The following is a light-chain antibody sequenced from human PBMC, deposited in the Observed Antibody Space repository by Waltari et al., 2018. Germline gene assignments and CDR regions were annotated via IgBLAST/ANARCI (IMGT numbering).Light chain of an antibody. Sequence: VLTQSPGTLSLSPGERATLSCRASQRLTKNYLAWYQQKPGQAPRLLIYGASSRAAGIPDRFSGSGSGTDFALTISRLEPEDSAVYYCKQYGSSILYTFGQGTKLEIQ. V-gene: IGKV3-20*01. CDR1: QRLTKNY. CDR3: KQYGSSILYT. CDR2: GAS. J-gene: IGKJ2*01.